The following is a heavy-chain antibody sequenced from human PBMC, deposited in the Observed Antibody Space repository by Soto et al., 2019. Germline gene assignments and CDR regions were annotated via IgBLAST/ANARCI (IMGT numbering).Heavy chain of an antibody. D-gene: IGHD5-12*01. Sequence: QVQLVQSGAEVQKPGSSVKVSCKASGGTFSSYAISWVRQAPGQGLEWMGGIIPIFGTANYAQKFQGRVTITADESTSTAYMELSSLRSEDTAVYYCARGAVDIVATDYGMDVWGQGTTVTVSS. V-gene: IGHV1-69*01. CDR3: ARGAVDIVATDYGMDV. CDR2: IIPIFGTA. CDR1: GGTFSSYA. J-gene: IGHJ6*02.